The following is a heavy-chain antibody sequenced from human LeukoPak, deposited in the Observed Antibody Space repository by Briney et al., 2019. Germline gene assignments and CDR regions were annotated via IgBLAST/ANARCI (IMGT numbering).Heavy chain of an antibody. V-gene: IGHV4-61*02. Sequence: PSETLSLTCTVSGGSISSGSYYWSWIRQPAGKGLEWIGRIYTSGSTNYNPSLKSRVTISVDTSKNQFSLKLSSVTAADTAVYYCARGTTLRFARFDPWGQGTLVTVSS. D-gene: IGHD3-3*01. CDR3: ARGTTLRFARFDP. CDR1: GGSISSGSYY. CDR2: IYTSGST. J-gene: IGHJ5*02.